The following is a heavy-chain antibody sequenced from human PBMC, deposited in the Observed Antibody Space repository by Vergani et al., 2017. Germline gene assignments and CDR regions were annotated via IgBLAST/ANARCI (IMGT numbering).Heavy chain of an antibody. D-gene: IGHD3-22*01. Sequence: QVQLVESGGGVVQPGRSLRLSCAASGFTFSSYGMHWVRQAPGKGLEWVAVIWYDGSNKYYADSVKGRFTISRDNSKNTLYLQMNSLRAEDTAVYYCARLSYDTSPCLQGGYDCWGQGTLVSVSS. J-gene: IGHJ4*02. CDR3: ARLSYDTSPCLQGGYDC. CDR2: IWYDGSNK. CDR1: GFTFSSYG. V-gene: IGHV3-33*01.